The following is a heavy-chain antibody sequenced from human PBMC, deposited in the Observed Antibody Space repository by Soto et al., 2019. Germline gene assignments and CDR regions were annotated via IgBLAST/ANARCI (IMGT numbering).Heavy chain of an antibody. CDR2: SSATGAGT. D-gene: IGHD6-6*01. V-gene: IGHV3-23*01. Sequence: GGSLRLSCAASGFTFSSYGMTWVRQAPGKGLEWVSFSSATGAGTYYADSVKGRFTISRDNAKNSLYLQMNSLRAEDTAVYYCARDFIAARPGWFDPWGQGTLVTVSS. J-gene: IGHJ5*02. CDR3: ARDFIAARPGWFDP. CDR1: GFTFSSYG.